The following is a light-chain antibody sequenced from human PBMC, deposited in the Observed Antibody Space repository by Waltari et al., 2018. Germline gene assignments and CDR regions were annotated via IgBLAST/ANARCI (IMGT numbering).Light chain of an antibody. CDR2: DVV. J-gene: IGLJ7*01. Sequence: QSALTQPRSVSGSPGQPVTISGSGTSIDVGNHNFVSWYQPHPGNAPKLLIYDVVKRPPGVPERFSRSKPGNTASLTIAGLQTEDEADYYCCSYAGSYTFVFGGGTQLTVL. V-gene: IGLV2-11*01. CDR3: CSYAGSYTFV. CDR1: SIDVGNHNF.